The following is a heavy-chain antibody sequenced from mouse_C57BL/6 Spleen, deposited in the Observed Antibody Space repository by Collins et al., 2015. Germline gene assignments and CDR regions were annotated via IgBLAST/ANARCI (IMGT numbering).Heavy chain of an antibody. CDR1: GYTFTDYS. Sequence: QIQLVQSGPELKKPGETVKISCKASGYTFTDYSMHWVKQAPGKGLKWMGWINTETGEPTYADDFKGRFAFSLETSAGTAYLQINNLKNEDTATYFCAVILRGYVYGRTGGQGTSVTVSS. J-gene: IGHJ4*01. V-gene: IGHV9-2-1*01. D-gene: IGHD1-1*01. CDR3: AVILRGYVYGRT. CDR2: INTETGEP.